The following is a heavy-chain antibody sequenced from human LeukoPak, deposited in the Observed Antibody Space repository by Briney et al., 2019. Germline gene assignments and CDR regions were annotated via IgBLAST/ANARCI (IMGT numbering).Heavy chain of an antibody. CDR3: AKGGSGNFPFDY. CDR2: ITYSGGST. J-gene: IGHJ4*02. V-gene: IGHV3-23*01. D-gene: IGHD1-26*01. Sequence: PGGSLRLSCAASRFTFSSSAMSWVRQAPGKGLGWVSGITYSGGSTYYADSVKGRFTISRDNSKNTLYLQMSSLRAEDTAAHYCAKGGSGNFPFDYWGQGTLVTVSS. CDR1: RFTFSSSA.